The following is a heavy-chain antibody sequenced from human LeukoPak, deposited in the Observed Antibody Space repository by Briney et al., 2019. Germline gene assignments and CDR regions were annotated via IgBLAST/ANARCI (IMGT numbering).Heavy chain of an antibody. V-gene: IGHV4-31*03. CDR2: IYYSGST. J-gene: IGHJ5*02. CDR1: GGSISSGGYY. D-gene: IGHD2-2*01. Sequence: SETLSLTCTVSGGSISSGGYYWSWIRQHPGKGLEWIGYIYYSGSTYYNPSLKSRVTISVDTSKNQFSLKLSSVTAADTAVYYCARRGYCSSTSCYYDILTGYLDWFDPWGQGTLVTVSS. CDR3: ARRGYCSSTSCYYDILTGYLDWFDP.